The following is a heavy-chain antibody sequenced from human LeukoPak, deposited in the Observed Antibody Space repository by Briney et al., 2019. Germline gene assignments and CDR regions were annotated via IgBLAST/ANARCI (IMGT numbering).Heavy chain of an antibody. Sequence: SQTLSLTCTASGGSISSGSYYWGWIRQPAGKGLEWIGRIYTSRSTNYNPSLNRRVTISVDTSKNQFSLKLSSVTAADTAVYYCASSTNQFGNDYGSGSYWKRGVFDYWGQGTLVTVSS. CDR2: IYTSRST. CDR1: GGSISSGSYY. V-gene: IGHV4-61*02. CDR3: ASSTNQFGNDYGSGSYWKRGVFDY. D-gene: IGHD3-10*01. J-gene: IGHJ4*02.